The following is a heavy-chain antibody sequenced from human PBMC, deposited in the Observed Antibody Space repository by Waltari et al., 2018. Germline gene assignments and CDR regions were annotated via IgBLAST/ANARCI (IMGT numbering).Heavy chain of an antibody. CDR2: VSYRGIT. Sequence: QVQLQESGPGLVKPSQTLTLPCDVSSASISIPDYFWSWIRQAPGKGREWIGSVSYRGITYYNPSLESRVTMSVDTSKNQFSLKLNSVTAADAALYYCARTTFVRYFDYWGHGTLVTVSS. CDR1: SASISIPDYF. V-gene: IGHV4-30-4*01. CDR3: ARTTFVRYFDY. D-gene: IGHD1-1*01. J-gene: IGHJ4*01.